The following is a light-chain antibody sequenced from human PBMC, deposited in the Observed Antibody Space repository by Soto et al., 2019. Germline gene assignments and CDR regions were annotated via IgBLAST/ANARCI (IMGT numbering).Light chain of an antibody. CDR3: QSYDARLSAYV. J-gene: IGLJ1*01. Sequence: QAVVTQPPSASGAPGQGVTISCTGSSFNIGANYDVHWYQHLPGTGPKLLIYANSFRPSGVPDRVSASKSGSSASLAITGLQAEDEADYYCQSYDARLSAYVFGTGTKVTVL. CDR1: SFNIGANYD. CDR2: ANS. V-gene: IGLV1-40*01.